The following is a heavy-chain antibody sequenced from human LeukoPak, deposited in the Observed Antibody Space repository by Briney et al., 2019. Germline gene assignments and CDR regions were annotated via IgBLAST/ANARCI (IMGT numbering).Heavy chain of an antibody. CDR2: ISSSGSAI. D-gene: IGHD2-21*02. CDR3: ATDRDNSDWQKRFDS. CDR1: GFTFSDYY. J-gene: IGHJ4*02. Sequence: GGSLRLSCAASGFTFSDYYMSWIRQAPGKGLEWVSYISSSGSAIYYADSVRGRFTISRDNAKNSLHLQMNSLRAEDTAVYYCATDRDNSDWQKRFDSWGQGTLVTVSS. V-gene: IGHV3-11*04.